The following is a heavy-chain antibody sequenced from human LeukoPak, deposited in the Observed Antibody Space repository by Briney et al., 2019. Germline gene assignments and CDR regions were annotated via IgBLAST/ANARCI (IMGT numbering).Heavy chain of an antibody. V-gene: IGHV4-34*01. D-gene: IGHD1-14*01. CDR3: ARVSKGSGRNRWYMDV. J-gene: IGHJ6*03. CDR1: GGSFSGYY. CDR2: INHSGST. Sequence: SETLSLTCAVYGGSFSGYYWSWIRQPPGKGLEWIGEINHSGSTNYNPSLKSRVTMSVDTSKNQFSLKLSSVTAADTAVYYCARVSKGSGRNRWYMDVWGKGTTVTISS.